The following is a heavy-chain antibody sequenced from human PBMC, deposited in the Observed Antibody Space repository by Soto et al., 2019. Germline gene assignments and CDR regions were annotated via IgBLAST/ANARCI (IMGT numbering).Heavy chain of an antibody. V-gene: IGHV4-59*11. Sequence: QVQLQESGPGLVKPSETLSLTCTISGASISSLYWSWVRQPPGKGLEWIGYIQYSGSTNYNPSLKRRVTILVDTSKNQFSLRLSSVTAADTAVYYCARGGWSMDVWGQGTTVTVSS. CDR3: ARGGWSMDV. CDR1: GASISSLY. CDR2: IQYSGST. J-gene: IGHJ6*02. D-gene: IGHD2-15*01.